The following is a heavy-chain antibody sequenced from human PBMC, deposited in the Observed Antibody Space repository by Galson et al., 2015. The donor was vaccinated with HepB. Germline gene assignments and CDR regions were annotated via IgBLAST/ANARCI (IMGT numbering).Heavy chain of an antibody. D-gene: IGHD2-2*01. V-gene: IGHV3-30*18. CDR1: RFTFSSYG. J-gene: IGHJ5*02. Sequence: SLRLSCAASRFTFSSYGMHWVRQAPGKGLEWVAVISYDGSNKYYADSVKGRFTISRDNSKNTLYLQMNSLRAEDTAVYYCAKDLLVVVPAADGGPWFDPWGQGTLVTVSS. CDR3: AKDLLVVVPAADGGPWFDP. CDR2: ISYDGSNK.